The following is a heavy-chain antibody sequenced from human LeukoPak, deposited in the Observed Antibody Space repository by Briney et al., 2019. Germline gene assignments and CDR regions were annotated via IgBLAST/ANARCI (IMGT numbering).Heavy chain of an antibody. V-gene: IGHV4-38-2*01. D-gene: IGHD3-10*01. J-gene: IGHJ4*02. CDR2: IFHSGST. Sequence: SETLSLTCAVSGYSISSGDYWGWIRQSPGKGLEWIGNIFHSGSTYHNPSLKSRVTISVDTSKNEFSLKLSSVTVADTAVYYCARGIYYLIEYWGQGTLVTVSS. CDR3: ARGIYYLIEY. CDR1: GYSISSGDY.